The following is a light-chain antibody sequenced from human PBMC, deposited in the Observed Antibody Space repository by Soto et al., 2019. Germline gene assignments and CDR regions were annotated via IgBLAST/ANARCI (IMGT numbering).Light chain of an antibody. CDR3: HQRSNWPLT. Sequence: EIVLTQSPVTLSLSPGVRATLSCRASQSVFSSLAWYQQKPGQAPRLLIYDASTRATAIPARFRGSGSGTDFTLTISSLEPEDFAVYYCHQRSNWPLTFGGGTKVEIK. V-gene: IGKV3-11*01. CDR2: DAS. CDR1: QSVFSS. J-gene: IGKJ4*01.